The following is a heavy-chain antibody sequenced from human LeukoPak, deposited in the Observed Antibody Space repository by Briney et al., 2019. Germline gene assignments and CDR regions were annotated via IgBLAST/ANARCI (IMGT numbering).Heavy chain of an antibody. V-gene: IGHV3-23*01. D-gene: IGHD3-10*01. CDR1: GFTFSSYA. Sequence: GGSLRLSCAASGFTFSSYAMSWVRQAPGKGLEWISAISGSGGSTYYADSVKGRFTISRDNSKNTLYLQMSSLRAEDTAVYYCAKVGLTMVRGVISYFDYWGQGTLVTVSS. J-gene: IGHJ4*02. CDR3: AKVGLTMVRGVISYFDY. CDR2: ISGSGGST.